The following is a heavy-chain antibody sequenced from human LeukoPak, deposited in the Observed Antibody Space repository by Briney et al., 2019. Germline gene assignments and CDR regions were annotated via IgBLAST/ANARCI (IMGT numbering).Heavy chain of an antibody. CDR1: GGSISSYY. V-gene: IGHV4-34*01. CDR3: ARLDIGDSGNPNWFDP. CDR2: VTHTGGT. Sequence: SETLSLTCTVSGGSISSYYWSWIRQPPGEGLEWIGEVTHTGGTNYNPSLKSRVTISLDTFKNQFSLKLTSVTAADTAVSYCARLDIGDSGNPNWFDPWGQGTLVTVSS. J-gene: IGHJ5*02. D-gene: IGHD5-12*01.